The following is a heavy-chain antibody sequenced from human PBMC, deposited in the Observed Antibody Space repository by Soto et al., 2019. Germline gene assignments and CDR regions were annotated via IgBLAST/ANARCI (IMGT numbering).Heavy chain of an antibody. CDR3: ARVMITFGGVIVGRSFDI. D-gene: IGHD3-16*02. J-gene: IGHJ3*02. CDR1: GGSFSGYY. V-gene: IGHV4-34*01. CDR2: INHSGST. Sequence: SETLSLTCAVYGGSFSGYYWSWIRQPPGKGLEWIGEINHSGSTNYNPSLKSRVTISVDTSKNQFSLKLSSVTAADTAVYYCARVMITFGGVIVGRSFDIWGKGTMVPVS.